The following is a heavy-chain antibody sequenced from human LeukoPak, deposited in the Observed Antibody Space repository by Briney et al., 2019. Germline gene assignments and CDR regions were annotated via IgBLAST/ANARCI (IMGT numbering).Heavy chain of an antibody. Sequence: GGSLRLSCAASGFTFSSYEMNWVRQAPGKGLGWVSYISSSGSTIYYADSVKGRFTISRDNAKNSLYLQMNSLRAEDTAVYYCARGRKLGIDYWGQGTLVTVSS. CDR1: GFTFSSYE. V-gene: IGHV3-48*03. CDR3: ARGRKLGIDY. CDR2: ISSSGSTI. D-gene: IGHD7-27*01. J-gene: IGHJ4*02.